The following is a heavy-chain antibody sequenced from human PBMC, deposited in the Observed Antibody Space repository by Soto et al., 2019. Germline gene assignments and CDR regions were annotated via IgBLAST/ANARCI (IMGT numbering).Heavy chain of an antibody. V-gene: IGHV4-30-4*01. Sequence: QVQLQESGQGLVKPSQTLSLTCTVSGGSISSGDYYWSWILQPPGKGLEWIGYIFYSGSTYYNPSLKSRFTISVDTSKTKFSLKLSSVTAADTAMYYCAREFGDLWGRGTLVTVSS. J-gene: IGHJ2*01. CDR2: IFYSGST. CDR1: GGSISSGDYY. CDR3: AREFGDL. D-gene: IGHD3-16*01.